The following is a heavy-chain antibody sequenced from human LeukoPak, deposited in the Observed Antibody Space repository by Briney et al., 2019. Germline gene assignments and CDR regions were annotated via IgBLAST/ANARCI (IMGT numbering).Heavy chain of an antibody. J-gene: IGHJ4*02. CDR1: GYTFTGYY. CDR2: INPTTGGT. Sequence: LGASVKVSCKASGYTFTGYYIHWVRQAPGQGLEWVGWINPTTGGTNYAQKFQGRVTVTRDTSISTAYMELASLRSDDTAVYYCALTGDLFDYWGQGTLVTVSS. D-gene: IGHD7-27*01. V-gene: IGHV1-2*03. CDR3: ALTGDLFDY.